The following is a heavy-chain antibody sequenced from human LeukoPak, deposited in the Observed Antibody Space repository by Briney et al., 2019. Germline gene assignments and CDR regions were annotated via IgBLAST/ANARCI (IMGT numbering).Heavy chain of an antibody. Sequence: KSSETLSLTCAVYGGSFSGYYWSWIRQPPGKGLEWIGEINHSGSTIYNPSLKSRVTISVDTSKNQFSLKLSSVTAADTAVYYCARGVTGYYYGPQNWFDPWGQGTLVTVSS. CDR1: GGSFSGYY. CDR3: ARGVTGYYYGPQNWFDP. J-gene: IGHJ5*02. V-gene: IGHV4-34*01. D-gene: IGHD3-10*01. CDR2: INHSGST.